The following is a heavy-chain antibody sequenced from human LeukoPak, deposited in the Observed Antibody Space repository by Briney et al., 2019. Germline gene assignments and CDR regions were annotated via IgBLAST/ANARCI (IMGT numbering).Heavy chain of an antibody. CDR1: GFTFSTYS. CDR3: ARRYFDY. CDR2: ISGTSSLI. V-gene: IGHV3-48*04. Sequence: GGSLRLSCAASGFTFSTYSMNWVRQAPGKGLEWVSYISGTSSLIYYADSVKGRFTISRDNAKNSLYLQMSSLRAEDTAVYYCARRYFDYWGQGTLVTVSS. J-gene: IGHJ4*02.